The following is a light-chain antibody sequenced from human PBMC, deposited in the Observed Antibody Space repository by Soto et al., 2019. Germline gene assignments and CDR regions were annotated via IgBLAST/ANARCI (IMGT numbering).Light chain of an antibody. CDR1: QSVASS. Sequence: EIVMTQSPATLSVSPGERATLSCRASQSVASSLAWYQQKPGQAPRLLIYGASTRATGIPARFSGSGSGTEFTLTISSLQSEDFAVYYCQQYNDWPPTFGQGTKVDI. J-gene: IGKJ1*01. V-gene: IGKV3-15*01. CDR2: GAS. CDR3: QQYNDWPPT.